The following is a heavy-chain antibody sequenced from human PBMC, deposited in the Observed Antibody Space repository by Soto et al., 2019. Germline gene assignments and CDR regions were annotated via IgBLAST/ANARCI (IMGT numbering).Heavy chain of an antibody. J-gene: IGHJ6*02. CDR1: GFTFSSYA. CDR2: ISYDGSNK. CDR3: ARGEGSSGWNYYYGMDV. V-gene: IGHV3-30-3*01. D-gene: IGHD6-19*01. Sequence: QVQLVESGGGVVQPGRSLRLSCAASGFTFSSYAMHWVRQAPGKGLEWVAVISYDGSNKYYADYVKGRFTISRDNSKNTLYLQMNSLRAEDTAVYYCARGEGSSGWNYYYGMDVWGQGTTVTVSS.